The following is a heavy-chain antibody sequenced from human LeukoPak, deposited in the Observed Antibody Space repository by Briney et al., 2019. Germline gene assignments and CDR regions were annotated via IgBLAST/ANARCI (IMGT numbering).Heavy chain of an antibody. CDR1: GFTFNNYA. CDR3: AKEPREYCSSTSCPNWFDS. CDR2: IRASGGTT. V-gene: IGHV3-23*01. Sequence: GGSLRLSCAASGFTFNNYAMSWVRQAPGKGLEWVSAIRASGGTTYYADSVNGRFTISRDNSENTLFLQMNSLRAEDTAVYYCAKEPREYCSSTSCPNWFDSWGQGTLVTVSS. D-gene: IGHD2-2*01. J-gene: IGHJ5*01.